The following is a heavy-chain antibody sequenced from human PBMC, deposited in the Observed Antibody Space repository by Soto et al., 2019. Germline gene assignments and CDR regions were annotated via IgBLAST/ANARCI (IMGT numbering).Heavy chain of an antibody. V-gene: IGHV4-30-4*01. Sequence: SETLSLTCTFSGGSIISGDYYWSWIRQPPWKGLEWIGYIYYSASTYYNPSLKSRVTISVDTSKNQFSLKLSSVTAADTAVYYCARATTVTTFYYYYYYGMDVWGQGTTVTVSS. CDR3: ARATTVTTFYYYYYYGMDV. J-gene: IGHJ6*02. D-gene: IGHD4-17*01. CDR1: GGSIISGDYY. CDR2: IYYSAST.